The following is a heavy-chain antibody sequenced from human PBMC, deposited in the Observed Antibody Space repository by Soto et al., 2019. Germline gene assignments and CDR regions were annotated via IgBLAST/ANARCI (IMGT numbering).Heavy chain of an antibody. CDR3: ARDLIVATGPVFYYYGMDV. D-gene: IGHD5-12*01. CDR1: GGSISSYY. Sequence: SSETLSLTCTVSGGSISSYYWSWIRQPAGKGLEWIGRIYTSGSTNYNPSLKSRVTMSVDTSKNQFSLKLSSVTAADTAVYYCARDLIVATGPVFYYYGMDVWGQGTTVTVS. CDR2: IYTSGST. J-gene: IGHJ6*02. V-gene: IGHV4-4*07.